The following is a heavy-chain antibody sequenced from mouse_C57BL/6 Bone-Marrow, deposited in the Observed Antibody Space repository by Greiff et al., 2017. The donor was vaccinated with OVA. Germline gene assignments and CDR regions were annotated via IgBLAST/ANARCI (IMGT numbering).Heavy chain of an antibody. CDR1: GYTFTGYW. D-gene: IGHD2-5*01. V-gene: IGHV1-9*01. CDR2: ILPGSGST. Sequence: VMLKQSGAELMKPGASVKLSCKATGYTFTGYWIEWVKQRPGHGLEWIGEILPGSGSTNYNEKFKGKATFTADTSSNTAYMQLSSLTTEDSAIYYCARDDYSNYVDYFDYWGQGTTLTVSS. J-gene: IGHJ2*01. CDR3: ARDDYSNYVDYFDY.